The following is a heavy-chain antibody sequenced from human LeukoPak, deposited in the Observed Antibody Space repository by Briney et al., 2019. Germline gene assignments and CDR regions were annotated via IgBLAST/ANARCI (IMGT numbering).Heavy chain of an antibody. CDR1: GYTFTSYD. CDR2: MNPNSGNT. D-gene: IGHD6-19*01. Sequence: ASVKVSCKASGYTFTSYDINWVRQATGQGLEWMGWMNPNSGNTSYAQKFQGRVTMTRDTSTSTVYMELSSLRSEDTAVYYCARAATYSSGWVFGYWGQGTLVTVSS. CDR3: ARAATYSSGWVFGY. V-gene: IGHV1-8*01. J-gene: IGHJ4*02.